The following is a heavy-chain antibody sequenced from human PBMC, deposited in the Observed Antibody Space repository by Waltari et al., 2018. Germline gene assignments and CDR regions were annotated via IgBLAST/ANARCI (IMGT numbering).Heavy chain of an antibody. V-gene: IGHV1-69*13. CDR2: IIPIFGTA. J-gene: IGHJ4*02. CDR3: ARDVELAAAGTAPFPSDY. CDR1: GGTFSRYA. Sequence: QVQLVQSGAEVKKPGSSVKVSCKASGGTFSRYAISWVRQAPGQGLEWMGGIIPIFGTANYAQKFQGRVTITADESTSTAYMELSSLRSEDTAVYYCARDVELAAAGTAPFPSDYWGQGTLVTVSS. D-gene: IGHD6-13*01.